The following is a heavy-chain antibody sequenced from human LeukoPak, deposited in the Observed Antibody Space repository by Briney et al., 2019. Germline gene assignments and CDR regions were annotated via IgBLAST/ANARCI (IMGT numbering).Heavy chain of an antibody. V-gene: IGHV4-34*01. CDR3: ARGLRKDIVVVVAATPRGAFDI. CDR1: GGSFSGYY. CDR2: INHSGST. D-gene: IGHD2-15*01. J-gene: IGHJ3*02. Sequence: SETLSLTCAVSGGSFSGYYWSWIRQPPGKGLEWIGEINHSGSTKYNPSLKSRVTISVDTSKNQFSLKLSSVTAADTAVYYCARGLRKDIVVVVAATPRGAFDIWGQGTMVTVSS.